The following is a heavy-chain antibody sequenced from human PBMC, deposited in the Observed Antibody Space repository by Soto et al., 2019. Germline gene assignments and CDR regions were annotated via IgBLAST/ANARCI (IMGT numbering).Heavy chain of an antibody. J-gene: IGHJ6*02. D-gene: IGHD5-18*01. CDR3: AREPPSGGYSYGSYYGMDV. CDR1: GFTFSSNA. CDR2: ISDDRTNK. V-gene: IGHV3-30-3*01. Sequence: GSLRLSCAASGFTFSSNAMHWVRQAPGKGLEWVAVISDDRTNKHYGDSVKGRFTISRDNSKNTLYLQMNNLRGEDTAVYYCAREPPSGGYSYGSYYGMDVWGHGTTVTVSS.